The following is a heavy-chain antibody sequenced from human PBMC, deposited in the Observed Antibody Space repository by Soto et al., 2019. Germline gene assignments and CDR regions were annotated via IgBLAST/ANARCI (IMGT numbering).Heavy chain of an antibody. CDR3: ARVGYSYGPYGGDY. D-gene: IGHD5-18*01. CDR1: GGTFSSYT. J-gene: IGHJ4*02. CDR2: IIPILGIA. Sequence: QVQLVQSGAEVKKPGSSVKVSCKASGGTFSSYTISWVRQAPGQGLEWMGRIIPILGIANYAQKFQGRVTITADKSTSTAYMELSSLRSEDTAVCYCARVGYSYGPYGGDYWGQGTLVTVSS. V-gene: IGHV1-69*02.